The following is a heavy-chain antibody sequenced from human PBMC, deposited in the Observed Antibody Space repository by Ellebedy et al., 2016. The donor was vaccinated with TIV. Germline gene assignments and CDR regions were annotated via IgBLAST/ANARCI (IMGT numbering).Heavy chain of an antibody. J-gene: IGHJ3*02. CDR1: GYTFTDLY. CDR2: ISHDGRNE. V-gene: IGHV3-30*01. Sequence: SCKAPGYTFTDLYIHWVRQTPGKGLEWVAVISHDGRNEDYADSVRGRFTISRDNSKNTLYLQMNSLRLEDTAVYYCARARINQLYGFDIWGQGTMVTVSS. D-gene: IGHD1-14*01. CDR3: ARARINQLYGFDI.